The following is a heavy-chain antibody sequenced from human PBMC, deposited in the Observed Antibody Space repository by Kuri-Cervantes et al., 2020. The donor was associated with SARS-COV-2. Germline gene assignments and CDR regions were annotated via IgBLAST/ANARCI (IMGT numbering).Heavy chain of an antibody. CDR1: GSTFSGSA. J-gene: IGHJ5*02. CDR2: IVVGSGNT. CDR3: APFYYRSINNWSDP. V-gene: IGHV1-58*02. D-gene: IGHD3-10*01. Sequence: SVKVSCKASGSTFSGSAIQWVRQARGQRLEGIGWIVVGSGNTDYAREFQERVTITRDMSTTTVYMELSGLRSDDTAMYYCAPFYYRSINNWSDPWGQGTQVTVSS.